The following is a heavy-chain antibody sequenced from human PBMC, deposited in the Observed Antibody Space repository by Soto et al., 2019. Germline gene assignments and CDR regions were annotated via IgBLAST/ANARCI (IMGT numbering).Heavy chain of an antibody. V-gene: IGHV3-30*18. CDR2: ISYDGSNK. CDR1: GFTFSSYG. J-gene: IGHJ6*02. D-gene: IGHD6-13*01. Sequence: QVQLVESGGGVVQPGRSLRLSCAASGFTFSSYGMHWVRQAPGKGLEWVAVISYDGSNKYYADSVKGRFTISRDNSKNTLYLQMNSLRAEDTAVYYCAKDHSGWSHYYGMDVWGQGTMVTVSS. CDR3: AKDHSGWSHYYGMDV.